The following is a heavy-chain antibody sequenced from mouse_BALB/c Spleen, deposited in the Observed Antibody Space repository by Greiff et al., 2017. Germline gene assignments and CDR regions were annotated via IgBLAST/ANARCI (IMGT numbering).Heavy chain of an antibody. CDR1: GFTFSSYG. V-gene: IGHV5-6-3*01. Sequence: EVQLVESGGGLVQPGGSLKLSCAASGFTFSSYGMSWVRQTPDKRLELVATINSNGGSTYYPDSVKGRFTISRDNAKNTLYLQMSSLKSEDTAMYYCARDLLSDYWGQGTTLTVSS. CDR3: ARDLLSDY. CDR2: INSNGGST. D-gene: IGHD2-1*01. J-gene: IGHJ2*01.